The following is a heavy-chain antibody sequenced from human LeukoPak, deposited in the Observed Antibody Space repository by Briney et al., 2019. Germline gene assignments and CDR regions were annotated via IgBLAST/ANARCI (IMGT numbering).Heavy chain of an antibody. CDR1: GFTFSSYA. CDR2: ISGSGGST. CDR3: AEDGRDILNGRGFDC. Sequence: PGGSLRLSCAASGFTFSSYAMSWVRQAPGKGLEWVSAISGSGGSTYYVDSVKGRFTISRDNSKNTLYLQMNSVRVVDTAVYYCAEDGRDILNGRGFDCWGQGTLVTGSS. D-gene: IGHD1-1*01. V-gene: IGHV3-23*01. J-gene: IGHJ4*02.